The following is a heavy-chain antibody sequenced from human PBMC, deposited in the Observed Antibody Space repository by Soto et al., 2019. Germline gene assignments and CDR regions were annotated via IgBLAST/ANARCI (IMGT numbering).Heavy chain of an antibody. D-gene: IGHD1-1*01. V-gene: IGHV4-39*01. Sequence: SETLSLTCSVSDDSINSDKYYWGWIRQPPGKGLEWIGSIYYSGSTYYNPSLKSRVTISVDTSKNQFSLKLSSVTAADTAVYYCARARSRNDYYYYMDVWGKGTTVTVSS. CDR2: IYYSGST. CDR3: ARARSRNDYYYYMDV. CDR1: DDSINSDKYY. J-gene: IGHJ6*03.